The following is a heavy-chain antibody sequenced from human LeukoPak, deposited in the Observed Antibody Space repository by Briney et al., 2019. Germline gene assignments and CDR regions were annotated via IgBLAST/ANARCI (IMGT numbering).Heavy chain of an antibody. D-gene: IGHD3-22*01. V-gene: IGHV3-30*04. CDR3: ARDFDYYDSSGYYPPGY. CDR1: EFTFSNYV. J-gene: IGHJ4*02. CDR2: ISYDGSNK. Sequence: GGSLRLSCAASEFTFSNYVMHWVRQAPGKGLEWVAVISYDGSNKYYADSVKGRFTISRDNAKNTLYLQMNSLRAEDTAVYYCARDFDYYDSSGYYPPGYWGQGTLVTVSS.